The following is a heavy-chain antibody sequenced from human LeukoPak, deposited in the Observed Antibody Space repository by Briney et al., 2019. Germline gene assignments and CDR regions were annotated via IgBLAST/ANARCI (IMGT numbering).Heavy chain of an antibody. Sequence: GGSLRLSCAASGFTFSSYAMSWVRQAPGKGLEWVSAISGSGGSTYYADSVKGRFTISRDNAKNSLYLQMNSLRAEDTAVYYCARDKERKELFDYWGQGTLVTVSS. J-gene: IGHJ4*02. CDR3: ARDKERKELFDY. V-gene: IGHV3-23*01. D-gene: IGHD1-26*01. CDR1: GFTFSSYA. CDR2: ISGSGGST.